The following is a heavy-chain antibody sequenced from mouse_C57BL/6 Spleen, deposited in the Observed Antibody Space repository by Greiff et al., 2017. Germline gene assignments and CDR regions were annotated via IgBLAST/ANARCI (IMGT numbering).Heavy chain of an antibody. Sequence: EVQLQESVAELVRPGASVKLSCTASGFNIKNTYMHWVKQRPEQGLEWIGRIDPANGNTKYAPKFQGKITITTDTSSNTAYLQLSSLTSEDTAIYYCARRGATIVEGWFAYWGQGTLVTVSA. CDR1: GFNIKNTY. V-gene: IGHV14-3*01. CDR2: IDPANGNT. D-gene: IGHD1-1*01. CDR3: ARRGATIVEGWFAY. J-gene: IGHJ3*01.